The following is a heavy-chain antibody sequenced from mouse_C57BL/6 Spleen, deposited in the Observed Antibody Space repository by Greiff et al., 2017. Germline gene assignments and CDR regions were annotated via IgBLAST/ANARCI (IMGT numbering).Heavy chain of an antibody. V-gene: IGHV1-72*01. CDR2: IDPNSGGT. CDR3: AISRYPYYYDSSHYYAMDY. CDR1: GYTFTSYW. Sequence: VQLQQPGAELVKPGASVKLSCKASGYTFTSYWMNWVKQRPGRGLEWIGRIDPNSGGTKYNEKFKSKATLTVDKPSITAYMQLSSLTSEDSAVYYCAISRYPYYYDSSHYYAMDYWGQGTSVTVSS. J-gene: IGHJ4*01. D-gene: IGHD1-1*01.